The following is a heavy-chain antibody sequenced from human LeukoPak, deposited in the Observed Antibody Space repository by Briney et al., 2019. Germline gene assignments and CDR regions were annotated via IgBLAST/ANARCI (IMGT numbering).Heavy chain of an antibody. V-gene: IGHV1-2*02. Sequence: ASVKVSCKAPGYTFTSYGISWVRQAPGQGLEWMGWINPNSGGTNYAQKFQGRVTMTRDTSISTAYMELSRLRSDDTAVYYCARFGLAPRYRNWFDPWGQGTLVTVSS. CDR1: GYTFTSYG. CDR2: INPNSGGT. CDR3: ARFGLAPRYRNWFDP. D-gene: IGHD5-18*01. J-gene: IGHJ5*02.